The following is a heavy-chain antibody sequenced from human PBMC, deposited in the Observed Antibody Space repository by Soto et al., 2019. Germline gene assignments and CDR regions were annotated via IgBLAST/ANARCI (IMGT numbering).Heavy chain of an antibody. V-gene: IGHV4-30-4*01. CDR2: IYYSGST. CDR3: ARLYGSGSSPPYYFDY. CDR1: GGSISSGDYY. J-gene: IGHJ4*02. D-gene: IGHD3-10*01. Sequence: QVQLQESGPGLVKPSQTLSLTCTVSGGSISSGDYYWSWIRQPPGKGLEWIGYIYYSGSTYYNPSLKRRVTISVDTSKNHYSLKLSSVTAADTAVYYCARLYGSGSSPPYYFDYWGQGTLVTGSS.